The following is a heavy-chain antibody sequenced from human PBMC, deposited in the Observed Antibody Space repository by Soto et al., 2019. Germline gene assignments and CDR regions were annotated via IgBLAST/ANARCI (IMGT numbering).Heavy chain of an antibody. CDR3: ARFVGYFDY. V-gene: IGHV2-5*02. Sequence: QITLKESGPPLVKPTQTLTLTCTFSGFSLTTSGVSVAWIRQSPGKALEWLALIYWDDGKRYSPSLKSRLSITKDTSKKQVVITMTNMDPLDTGTYYCARFVGYFDYWGQGTLVTVSS. CDR1: GFSLTTSGVS. D-gene: IGHD3-10*01. J-gene: IGHJ4*02. CDR2: IYWDDGK.